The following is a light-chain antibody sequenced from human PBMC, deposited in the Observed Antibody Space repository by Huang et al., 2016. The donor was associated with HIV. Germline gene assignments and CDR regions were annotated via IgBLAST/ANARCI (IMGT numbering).Light chain of an antibody. CDR2: GVS. Sequence: DIQMTQSPSSLSASEGDRVTITCRASQSISNYLNWYQQKPGKAPSLLVYGVSSLQSGGPSRFSGSGSGTDFTLTISSLQPEDFATYYCQQNYIIPWTFGQGTKVDIK. CDR1: QSISNY. CDR3: QQNYIIPWT. J-gene: IGKJ1*01. V-gene: IGKV1-39*01.